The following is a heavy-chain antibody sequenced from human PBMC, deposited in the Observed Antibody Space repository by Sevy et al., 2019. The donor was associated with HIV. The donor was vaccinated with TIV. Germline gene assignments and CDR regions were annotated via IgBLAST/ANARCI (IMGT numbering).Heavy chain of an antibody. V-gene: IGHV3-21*01. J-gene: IGHJ6*02. CDR2: ISSSSSYI. CDR1: GFTFSSYS. CDR3: ARPLMVAAIYYNGMDV. Sequence: GGSLRLSCAASGFTFSSYSMNWVRQAPGKGLEWVSSISSSSSYIYYADSVKGRFTISRDNAKNSLYLQMNSLRAEDTAVYYCARPLMVAAIYYNGMDVWGQGTTVTVSS. D-gene: IGHD2-15*01.